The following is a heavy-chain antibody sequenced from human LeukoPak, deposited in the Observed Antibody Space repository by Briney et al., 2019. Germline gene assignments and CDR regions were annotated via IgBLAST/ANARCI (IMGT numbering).Heavy chain of an antibody. CDR2: IWYDGSNK. J-gene: IGHJ4*02. CDR3: AKDPLTYSSSWGTGLGDY. D-gene: IGHD6-13*01. CDR1: GFTFSSYG. V-gene: IGHV3-33*06. Sequence: GGSLRLSCAASGFTFSSYGMHWVRQAPGKGLEWVAVIWYDGSNKYYADSVKGRFTISRDNSKNTLYLQMNSLRAEDTAVYYCAKDPLTYSSSWGTGLGDYWGQGTLVTVSS.